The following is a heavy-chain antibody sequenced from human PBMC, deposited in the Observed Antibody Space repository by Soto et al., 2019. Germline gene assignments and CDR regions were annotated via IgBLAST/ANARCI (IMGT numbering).Heavy chain of an antibody. CDR3: ATGTIISLGGH. Sequence: EGQLVESGGGLVQQGGSLRLSCAASGFSISTNWMHWVRHAPGKGLVWVSRINTDGCTTSYADSVKGRLTISRENAKNTLFRQRHSMRGDDTAVYYWATGTIISLGGHWGRGTLVTVYS. V-gene: IGHV3-74*01. CDR1: GFSISTNW. J-gene: IGHJ4*02. D-gene: IGHD3-10*01. CDR2: INTDGCTT.